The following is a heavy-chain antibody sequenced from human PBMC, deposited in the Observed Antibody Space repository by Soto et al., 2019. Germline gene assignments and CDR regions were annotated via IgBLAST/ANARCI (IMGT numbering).Heavy chain of an antibody. Sequence: QVQLQESGPGLVKPSETLSLTCNVSGGSISSDRWTWIRQPPGKGLEWIGNLHYSGSTNYNPSLRSRVTMSVDTSKNQFSLNLSSVTAADTAVYYCAGTLVARFDYWGQGTLVTVSS. CDR2: LHYSGST. D-gene: IGHD2-21*01. CDR3: AGTLVARFDY. J-gene: IGHJ4*02. V-gene: IGHV4-59*08. CDR1: GGSISSDR.